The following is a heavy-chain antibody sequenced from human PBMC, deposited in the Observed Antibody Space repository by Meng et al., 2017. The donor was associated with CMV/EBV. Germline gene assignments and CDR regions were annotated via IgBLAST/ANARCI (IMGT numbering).Heavy chain of an antibody. Sequence: GGSLRLSCAASGFTFSSYEINWVRQAPGKGLEWISYISSSGSIIYYADSVKGRFTISRDNAKNSLYLQMNSLRAEDTAVYHCARGGRGKAAAGKRMDVSGQGTTVTVSS. CDR1: GFTFSSYE. CDR3: ARGGRGKAAAGKRMDV. CDR2: ISSSGSII. V-gene: IGHV3-48*03. D-gene: IGHD6-13*01. J-gene: IGHJ6*02.